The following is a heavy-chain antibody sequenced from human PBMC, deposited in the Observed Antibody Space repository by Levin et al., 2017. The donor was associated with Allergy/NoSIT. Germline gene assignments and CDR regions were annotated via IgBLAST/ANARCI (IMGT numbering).Heavy chain of an antibody. D-gene: IGHD3-10*01. J-gene: IGHJ4*02. V-gene: IGHV4-34*01. CDR2: INHSGST. CDR3: ARGRGLDY. Sequence: SETLSLTCAVYGGSFSGYYWSWIRQPPGKGLEWIGEINHSGSTNYNPSLKSRVTISVDTSKNQFSLKLSSVTAADTAVYYCARGRGLDYWGQGTLVTVSS. CDR1: GGSFSGYY.